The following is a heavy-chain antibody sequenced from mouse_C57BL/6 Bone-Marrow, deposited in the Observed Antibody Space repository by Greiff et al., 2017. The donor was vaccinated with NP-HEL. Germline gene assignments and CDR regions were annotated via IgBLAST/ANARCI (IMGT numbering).Heavy chain of an antibody. Sequence: VQLQQPGAELVKPGASVKLSCKASGYTFTSYWMHWVKQRPGQGLEWIGMIHPNSGSTNYNEKFKSKATLTVDKSSSTAYMKLSSLTSEDSAVYYCARSEVITTALFDYWGQGTTLTVSS. J-gene: IGHJ2*01. V-gene: IGHV1-64*01. CDR2: IHPNSGST. D-gene: IGHD1-2*01. CDR1: GYTFTSYW. CDR3: ARSEVITTALFDY.